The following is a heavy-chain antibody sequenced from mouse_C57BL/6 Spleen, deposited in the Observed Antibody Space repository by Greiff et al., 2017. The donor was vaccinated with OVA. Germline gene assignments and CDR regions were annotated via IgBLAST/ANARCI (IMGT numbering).Heavy chain of an antibody. CDR1: GFTFSSYA. CDR3: ARETGHYFDY. Sequence: DVHLVESGGGLVKPGGSLKLSCAASGFTFSSYAMSWVRQTPEKRLEWVATISDGGSYTYYPDNVKGRFTISRDNAKNNLYLQMSHLKSEDTAMYYCARETGHYFDYWGQGTTLTVSS. V-gene: IGHV5-4*01. CDR2: ISDGGSYT. D-gene: IGHD3-3*01. J-gene: IGHJ2*01.